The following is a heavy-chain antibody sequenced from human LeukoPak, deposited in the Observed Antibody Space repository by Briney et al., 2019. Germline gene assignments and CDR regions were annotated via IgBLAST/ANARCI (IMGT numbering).Heavy chain of an antibody. CDR3: ARRSVAGFFDY. D-gene: IGHD6-19*01. CDR2: IYYSGST. Sequence: PSETLSLTCSVSGDSISSRSYSWGWIRQPPGKGLEWIGSIYYSGSTYYNPSLKSRVTISVDTSKNQFSLKLSSVTAADTAVYYCARRSVAGFFDYWGQGTLVTVSS. CDR1: GDSISSRSYS. J-gene: IGHJ4*02. V-gene: IGHV4-39*01.